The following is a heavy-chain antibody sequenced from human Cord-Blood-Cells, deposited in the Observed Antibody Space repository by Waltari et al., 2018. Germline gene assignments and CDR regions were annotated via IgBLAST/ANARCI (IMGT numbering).Heavy chain of an antibody. Sequence: QVQLQQWGAGLLKPSETLSLTCAVYGGSFSGYYWSWIRHPPGKGLEWIGEIKHSGSTNCSPSLKSRGTSSVDTSKSQFSLTLGSVTAADTAVYYCARGGRGTMVRGVIPLDYWGQGTLVTVAS. CDR1: GGSFSGYY. V-gene: IGHV4-34*01. CDR3: ARGGRGTMVRGVIPLDY. CDR2: IKHSGST. J-gene: IGHJ4*02. D-gene: IGHD3-10*01.